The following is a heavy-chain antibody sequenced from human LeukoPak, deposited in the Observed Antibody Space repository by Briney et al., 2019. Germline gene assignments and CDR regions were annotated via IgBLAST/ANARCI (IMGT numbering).Heavy chain of an antibody. Sequence: SQTLSLTCAFSGDSVSSNSVTWNWIRQSLSRGLEWLGRTYYRSTWYNDYAVSVRGRITVNPDTSKNQFSLHLNSVTPEDTAVYYCARRLTQYDCFDPWGQGILVTVSS. CDR2: TYYRSTWYN. D-gene: IGHD2-2*01. CDR1: GDSVSSNSVT. CDR3: ARRLTQYDCFDP. V-gene: IGHV6-1*01. J-gene: IGHJ5*02.